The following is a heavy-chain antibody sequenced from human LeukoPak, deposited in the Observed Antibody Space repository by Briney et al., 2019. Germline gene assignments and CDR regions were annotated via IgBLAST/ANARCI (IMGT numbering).Heavy chain of an antibody. V-gene: IGHV3-33*01. CDR3: AREEWSGRYYAGYFDS. CDR1: GFPFSSYG. J-gene: IGHJ4*02. D-gene: IGHD1-26*01. Sequence: PGRSLRLSCAASGFPFSSYGMHWVRQAPGKGLEWVAVIWYDGSNKYHADSVKGRFTISRDNSKNTLYLQMNSLRAEDTAVYYCAREEWSGRYYAGYFDSWGQGTPVTVSS. CDR2: IWYDGSNK.